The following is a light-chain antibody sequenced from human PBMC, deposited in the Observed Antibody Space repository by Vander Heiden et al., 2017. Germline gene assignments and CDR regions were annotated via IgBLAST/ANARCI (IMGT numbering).Light chain of an antibody. CDR2: DDS. Sequence: SYVLTQPPSVSVALGQTARITCGGNNIGSKSVHWYQHKPGQAPVLVVYDDSDRPSGIPERFSGSNSGNTATLTISWVEAGDEADYYCQVWDSSSDHWVFGGGTKLTVL. CDR1: NIGSKS. CDR3: QVWDSSSDHWV. J-gene: IGLJ3*02. V-gene: IGLV3-21*02.